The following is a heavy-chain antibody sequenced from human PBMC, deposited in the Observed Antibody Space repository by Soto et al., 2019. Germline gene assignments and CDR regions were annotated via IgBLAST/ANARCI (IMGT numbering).Heavy chain of an antibody. D-gene: IGHD3-22*01. CDR3: AKDFEYYYDSSGYAFDI. Sequence: QVQLVESGGGVVQPGRSLRLSCAASGFTFSSYGMHWVRQAPGKGLEWVAVISYDGSNKYYADSVKGRFTISRDNSKNTLYLQMNSLRAEDTAVYYFAKDFEYYYDSSGYAFDIWGQGTMVTVSS. J-gene: IGHJ3*02. CDR2: ISYDGSNK. V-gene: IGHV3-30*18. CDR1: GFTFSSYG.